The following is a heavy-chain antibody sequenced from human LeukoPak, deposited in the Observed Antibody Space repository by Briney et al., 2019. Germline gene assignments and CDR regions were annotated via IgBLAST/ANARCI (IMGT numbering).Heavy chain of an antibody. CDR1: GFTFSSYS. Sequence: GGSLRLSCAASGFTFSSYSMNWVRQAPGKGLEWVSSISSSSSYIYYADSVKGRFTISRDNAKNSLYLQMNSLRAEDTAVYYCARDASGYCGGDCADAFDIWGQGTMVTVSS. CDR2: ISSSSSYI. D-gene: IGHD2-21*01. CDR3: ARDASGYCGGDCADAFDI. V-gene: IGHV3-21*01. J-gene: IGHJ3*02.